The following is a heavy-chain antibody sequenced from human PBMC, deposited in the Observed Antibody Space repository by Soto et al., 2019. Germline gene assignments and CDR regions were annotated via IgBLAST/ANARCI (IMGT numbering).Heavy chain of an antibody. Sequence: QVQLQESGPGLVKPSQILSLTCTVSGGSISSGGYYWSWIRQHPGKGLEWIGYIYYSGSTCYNPSLKSRVTISVDTSKNQCSLKLSSVTAADTAVYYCAREWRDYYFDYWGQGTLVTVSS. CDR2: IYYSGST. CDR1: GGSISSGGYY. CDR3: AREWRDYYFDY. V-gene: IGHV4-31*03. J-gene: IGHJ4*02.